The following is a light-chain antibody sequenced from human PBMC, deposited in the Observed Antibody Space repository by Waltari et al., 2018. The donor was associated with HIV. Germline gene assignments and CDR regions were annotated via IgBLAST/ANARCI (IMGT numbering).Light chain of an antibody. V-gene: IGKV3-15*01. CDR1: QSVNNN. CDR2: GAS. J-gene: IGKJ2*01. CDR3: HQYNNWPYT. Sequence: MMQSPDILPVSPGEGVTLPCRASQSVNNNVAWYQQRPGQAPRLLIYGASTRAAGFPARFSGGWSGTEFTLTISSLQSEDFALDFCHQYNNWPYTFGQGTKLDIK.